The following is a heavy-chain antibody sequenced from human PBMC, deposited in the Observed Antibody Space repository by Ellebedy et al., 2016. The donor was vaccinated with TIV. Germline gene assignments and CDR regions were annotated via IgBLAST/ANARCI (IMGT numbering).Heavy chain of an antibody. D-gene: IGHD2-2*02. CDR1: EFTFSHYA. V-gene: IGHV3-23*01. CDR2: INSGAGST. J-gene: IGHJ4*02. Sequence: GGSLRLXXAASEFTFSHYAMTWVRQAPGKGLEWVSTINSGAGSTYYADSVKGRFTISRDNSKNTLYLQMNSLRAEDTALYYCAKGISSGTSWYISWGQGTLVTVSS. CDR3: AKGISSGTSWYIS.